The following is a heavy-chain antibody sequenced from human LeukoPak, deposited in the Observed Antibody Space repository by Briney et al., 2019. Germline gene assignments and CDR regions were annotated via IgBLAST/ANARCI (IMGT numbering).Heavy chain of an antibody. V-gene: IGHV3-74*01. D-gene: IGHD2-2*01. CDR3: ARDRRSITQRGFDP. CDR1: GFTFSSYW. CDR2: INTDGSST. Sequence: GGSLRLSCAASGFTFSSYWMHLVRQAPGKRLLLVSRINTDGSSTSYADSVKGRFTISRDNAKNTLYLQMNSLRAEDTAVYYCARDRRSITQRGFDPWGQGTLVTVSS. J-gene: IGHJ5*02.